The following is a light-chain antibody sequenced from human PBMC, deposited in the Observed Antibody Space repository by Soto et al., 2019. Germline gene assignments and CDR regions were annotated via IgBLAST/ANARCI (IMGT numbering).Light chain of an antibody. CDR2: GAS. Sequence: EIVMTQSPATLSLSPGERATLSCRASESVSTNLAWYQQKAGQAPRLLIYGASTRATGIPARFSGSGSGTDFTLTISRLEPEDFAVYYCQQYNNWPPITFGQGTRLEI. V-gene: IGKV3-15*01. CDR1: ESVSTN. J-gene: IGKJ5*01. CDR3: QQYNNWPPIT.